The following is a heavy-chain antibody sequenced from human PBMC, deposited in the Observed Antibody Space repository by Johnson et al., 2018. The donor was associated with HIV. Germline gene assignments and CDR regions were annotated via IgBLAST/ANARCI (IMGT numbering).Heavy chain of an antibody. CDR3: AKDRETFLEWLDAFDI. V-gene: IGHV3-23*04. CDR2: ISGSGGSL. J-gene: IGHJ3*02. Sequence: VQLVESGGGLVQPGGSLRVSCVASGFSFSSFAMSWVLQAPGKWLEWVSGISGSGGSLYYAESVKGRFTISRDNSKNTLYLQMSSLRAEDTAVYYCAKDRETFLEWLDAFDIWGQGTMVTVSS. D-gene: IGHD3-3*02. CDR1: GFSFSSFA.